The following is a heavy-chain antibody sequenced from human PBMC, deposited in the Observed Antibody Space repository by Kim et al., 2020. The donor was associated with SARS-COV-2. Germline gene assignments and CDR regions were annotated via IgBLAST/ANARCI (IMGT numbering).Heavy chain of an antibody. CDR3: ARELLGLYTSGAWFDP. Sequence: GGSLRLSCAASGFTFSSYWMHWVRQAPGKGRVWVSRINSDGSSTRYADSVKGRFTISRDNAKNTQYLQMNSLRAEDTAVYYCARELLGLYTSGAWFDPWG. D-gene: IGHD6-19*01. CDR2: INSDGSST. CDR1: GFTFSSYW. J-gene: IGHJ5*02. V-gene: IGHV3-74*01.